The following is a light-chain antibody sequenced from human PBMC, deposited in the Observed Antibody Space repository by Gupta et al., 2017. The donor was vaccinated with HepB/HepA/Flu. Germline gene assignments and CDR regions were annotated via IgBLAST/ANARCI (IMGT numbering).Light chain of an antibody. CDR3: QQRRIWPNT. CDR1: QSVVTY. V-gene: IGKV3-11*01. Sequence: EIVLTQSPATLSLSPGERATLSCRASQSVVTYLAWYQQKPGQAPRLLIYDASNRATGIPARFGGSGSGTDFTLTISSLEPEDFAVYYCQQRRIWPNTFGGGTKVEIK. J-gene: IGKJ4*01. CDR2: DAS.